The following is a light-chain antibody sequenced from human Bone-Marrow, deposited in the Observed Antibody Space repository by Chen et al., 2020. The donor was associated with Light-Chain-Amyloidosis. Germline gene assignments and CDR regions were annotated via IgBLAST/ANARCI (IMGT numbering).Light chain of an antibody. Sequence: SYVLTQPSSLSVAPGQTATIACGGNNIGSTIVHWYQQTQGQAPLLVVYDDSDRPSGIPERLSGSNSGNTATLTISRVEAGDEADYYCQVWDRSSDRPVFGGGTKLTVL. CDR1: NIGSTI. V-gene: IGLV3-21*02. CDR2: DDS. J-gene: IGLJ3*02. CDR3: QVWDRSSDRPV.